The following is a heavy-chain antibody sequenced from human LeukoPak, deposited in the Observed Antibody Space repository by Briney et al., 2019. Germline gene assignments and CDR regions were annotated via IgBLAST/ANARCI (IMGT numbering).Heavy chain of an antibody. CDR2: IYYSGST. CDR1: GGSISSSSYY. Sequence: SETLSLTCTVSGGSISSSSYYWGWIRQPPGKGLEWIGSIYYSGSTYYNPSLKSRVTISVDTSKNQFSLKLSSVTAADTAVYYCARDRLRDYYDSSGLSAFDIWGQGTMVTVSS. CDR3: ARDRLRDYYDSSGLSAFDI. V-gene: IGHV4-39*07. J-gene: IGHJ3*02. D-gene: IGHD3-22*01.